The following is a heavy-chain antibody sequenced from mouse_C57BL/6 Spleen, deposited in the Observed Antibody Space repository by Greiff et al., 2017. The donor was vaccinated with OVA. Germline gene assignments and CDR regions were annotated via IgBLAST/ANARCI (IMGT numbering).Heavy chain of an antibody. J-gene: IGHJ4*01. V-gene: IGHV1-69*01. CDR3: ARFTTGVAGFSMDY. D-gene: IGHD1-1*01. CDR2: IDPSDSYT. CDR1: GYTFTSYW. Sequence: VQLQQPGAELVMPGASVKLSCKASGYTFTSYWMHWVKQRPGQGLEWIGEIDPSDSYTNYNHKFKGKSTLTVDKSSSTAYMQLISLTAEDSAGYYCARFTTGVAGFSMDYWGQGTSVTVSS.